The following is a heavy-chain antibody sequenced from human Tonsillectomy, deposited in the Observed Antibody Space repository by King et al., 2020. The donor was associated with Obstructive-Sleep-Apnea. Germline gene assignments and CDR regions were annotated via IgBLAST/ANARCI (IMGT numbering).Heavy chain of an antibody. CDR1: GASISSSHW. Sequence: VPLQESGPGLVKPSGTLSLTCAVSGASISSSHWWTWVRQPPGKGLEWLGEIYHSGSTNYSPSLKSRVTISVDKSKNQFSLKLSSVTAADTAVYYCARGRYREGSGWPTKVIYYYNMDVWGQGPTVTVSS. CDR3: ARGRYREGSGWPTKVIYYYNMDV. CDR2: IYHSGST. J-gene: IGHJ6*02. D-gene: IGHD6-19*01. V-gene: IGHV4-4*02.